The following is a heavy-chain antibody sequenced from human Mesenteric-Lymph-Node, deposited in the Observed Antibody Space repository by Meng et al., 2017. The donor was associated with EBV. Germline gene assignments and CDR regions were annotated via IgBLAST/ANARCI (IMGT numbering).Heavy chain of an antibody. V-gene: IGHV3-15*01. D-gene: IGHD6-6*01. Sequence: EVDLVEAGGGLVTPGGSLRIHCAASGFTFSNAYMTWVRQAPGKGLEWVGRIKSKTYGGTTDCAAPVKGRFTISRDDSKDTLYLQMNSLKTEDTAVYYCTTEENSNEWGQGTLVTVSS. J-gene: IGHJ4*02. CDR2: IKSKTYGGTT. CDR1: GFTFSNAY. CDR3: TTEENSNE.